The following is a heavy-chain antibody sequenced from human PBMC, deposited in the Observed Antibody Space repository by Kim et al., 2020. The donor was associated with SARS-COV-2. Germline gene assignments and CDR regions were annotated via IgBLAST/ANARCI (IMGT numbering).Heavy chain of an antibody. J-gene: IGHJ4*02. CDR3: ANVVTMVRGGDETSGDSFDY. D-gene: IGHD3-10*01. Sequence: RFTISRDNSKNTLYLQMNSLRAEDTAVYYCANVVTMVRGGDETSGDSFDYWGQGTLVTVSS. V-gene: IGHV3-23*01.